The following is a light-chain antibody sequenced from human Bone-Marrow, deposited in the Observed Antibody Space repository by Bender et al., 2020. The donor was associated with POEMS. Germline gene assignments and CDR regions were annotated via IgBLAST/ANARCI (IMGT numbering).Light chain of an antibody. CDR2: GDS. CDR1: NIGRKS. V-gene: IGLV3-21*02. J-gene: IGLJ2*01. Sequence: SYVLTQPPSVSVAPGQTATITCGGDNIGRKSVHWYQQRPGQAPVLVVYGDSGRPSGIPERFSGSNSGITATLTISRVEAGDEADYSCQVWDSSGDHPVFGGGTKLTVL. CDR3: QVWDSSGDHPV.